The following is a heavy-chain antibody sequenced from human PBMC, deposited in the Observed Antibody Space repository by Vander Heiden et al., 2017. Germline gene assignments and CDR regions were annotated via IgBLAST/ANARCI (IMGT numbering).Heavy chain of an antibody. CDR2: IWYDGSNK. CDR3: ARDQALDVEPAGGWFDP. J-gene: IGHJ5*02. D-gene: IGHD2-2*01. Sequence: QVQLVESGGGVVQPGRSLRLSCAAAGFTFSSSGMPWVRQAPGKGLEWVAVIWYDGSNKYYADSVKGRFTISRDNSKNTLYLQMNSLRAEDTAVYYCARDQALDVEPAGGWFDPWGQGTLVTVSS. CDR1: GFTFSSSG. V-gene: IGHV3-33*01.